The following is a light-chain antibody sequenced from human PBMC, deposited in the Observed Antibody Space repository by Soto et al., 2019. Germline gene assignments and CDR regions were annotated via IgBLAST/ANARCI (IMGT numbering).Light chain of an antibody. V-gene: IGKV1-39*01. J-gene: IGKJ1*01. CDR3: QQSYDMPWT. Sequence: DIQMTQSPSSLSASVGDRVTITCRASQSITNYLTWFQQKPGKAPSLLIFAADNLQDGVPSRFSGSGSGRDFSLTISSLQPEDFATYYCQQSYDMPWTSGQGTKVDI. CDR2: AAD. CDR1: QSITNY.